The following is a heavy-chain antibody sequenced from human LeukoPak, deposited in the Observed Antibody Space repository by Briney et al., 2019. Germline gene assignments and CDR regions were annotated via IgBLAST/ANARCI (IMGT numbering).Heavy chain of an antibody. CDR1: GFTFSSYG. J-gene: IGHJ3*02. D-gene: IGHD2-21*02. Sequence: GGSLRLSCAASGFTFSSYGMHWVRQAPGKGLEWVAVISYDGSNKYYADSVKGRFTISRDNSKNTLYLQMNSLRAEDTAVYYCAEVTSLETAIPLDAFDIWGQGTMVTVSS. CDR2: ISYDGSNK. V-gene: IGHV3-30*18. CDR3: AEVTSLETAIPLDAFDI.